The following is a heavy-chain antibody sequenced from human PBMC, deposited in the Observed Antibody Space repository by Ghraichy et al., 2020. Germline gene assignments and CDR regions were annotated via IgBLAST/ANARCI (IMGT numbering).Heavy chain of an antibody. Sequence: LSLTCAVYGGSFSGYYWSWIRQPPGKGLEWIGEINHSGSTNYNPSLKSRVTISVDTSKNQFSLKLSSVTAADTAVYYCARGVRPFGDYYYYYGMDVWGQGTTVTVSS. V-gene: IGHV4-34*01. D-gene: IGHD3-16*01. CDR2: INHSGST. CDR1: GGSFSGYY. J-gene: IGHJ6*02. CDR3: ARGVRPFGDYYYYYGMDV.